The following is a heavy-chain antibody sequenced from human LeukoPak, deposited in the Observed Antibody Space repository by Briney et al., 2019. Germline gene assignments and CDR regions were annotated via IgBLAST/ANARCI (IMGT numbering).Heavy chain of an antibody. V-gene: IGHV3-23*01. J-gene: IGHJ4*02. CDR3: AKGSVVVVAANFDY. D-gene: IGHD2-15*01. CDR1: GFTFSSYA. Sequence: GGSLRLSCAASGFTFSSYAMSWVREAPGKGLEWVSAISGSGGSTYYADSVKGRFTISRDNSKNTLYLQMNSLRAEDTAVYYCAKGSVVVVAANFDYWGQGTLVTVSS. CDR2: ISGSGGST.